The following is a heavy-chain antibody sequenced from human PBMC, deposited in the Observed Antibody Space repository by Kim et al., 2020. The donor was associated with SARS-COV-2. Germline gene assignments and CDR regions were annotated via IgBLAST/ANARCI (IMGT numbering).Heavy chain of an antibody. V-gene: IGHV1-46*01. CDR2: INPSGGST. CDR3: AREVNIVATSDGMDV. J-gene: IGHJ6*02. D-gene: IGHD5-12*01. Sequence: ASVKVSCKASGYTFTSYYMHWVRQAPGQGLEWMGIINPSGGSTSYAQKFQGRVTMTRDTSTSTVYMELSSLRSEDTAVYYCAREVNIVATSDGMDVWGQGTTVTVSS. CDR1: GYTFTSYY.